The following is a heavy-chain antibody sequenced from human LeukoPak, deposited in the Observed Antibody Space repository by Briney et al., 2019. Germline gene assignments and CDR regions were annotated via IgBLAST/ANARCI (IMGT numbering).Heavy chain of an antibody. D-gene: IGHD3-22*01. Sequence: PSETLSLTCTVSGGSISSYYWSWIRQPPGKGLEWIGYIYYSGSTNYNPSLKSRVTISVDTSKNQFSLKLSSVTAADTAVYYCARESDPGDSSGYYYPTHAFDIWGQGTMVTVSS. CDR3: ARESDPGDSSGYYYPTHAFDI. V-gene: IGHV4-59*01. CDR1: GGSISSYY. J-gene: IGHJ3*02. CDR2: IYYSGST.